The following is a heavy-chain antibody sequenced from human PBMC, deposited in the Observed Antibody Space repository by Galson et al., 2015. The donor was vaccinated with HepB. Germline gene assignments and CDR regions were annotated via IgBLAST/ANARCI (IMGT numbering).Heavy chain of an antibody. D-gene: IGHD5-12*01. CDR3: AKGDTWLRSPFDY. V-gene: IGHV3-30*02. CDR2: IRYDGSRK. J-gene: IGHJ4*02. CDR1: GLTFSSYG. Sequence: SLRLSCAASGLTFSSYGMHWVRQAPGKGLEWVAFIRYDGSRKFYADSVKGRFTISRDNSKNTLYLEMNSLREEDTAVYYCAKGDTWLRSPFDYWGQGILVTVSS.